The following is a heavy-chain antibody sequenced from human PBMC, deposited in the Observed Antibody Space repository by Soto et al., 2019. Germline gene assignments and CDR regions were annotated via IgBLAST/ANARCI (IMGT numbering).Heavy chain of an antibody. CDR3: ASRNLADCSGTSCLYYFDY. CDR1: GFTFSGFT. CDR2: ISRRGETI. D-gene: IGHD2-2*01. J-gene: IGHJ4*02. Sequence: HPGGSLRLSCAASGFTFSGFTMNWVRQAPGRGLEWVSYISRRGETIYYADSVKGRFTISRDNAENSLYLQMNSLRDEDTAVYYCASRNLADCSGTSCLYYFDYWGQGTLVTVSS. V-gene: IGHV3-48*02.